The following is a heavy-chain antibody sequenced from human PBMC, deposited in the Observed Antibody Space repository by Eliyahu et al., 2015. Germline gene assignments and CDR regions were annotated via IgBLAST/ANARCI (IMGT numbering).Heavy chain of an antibody. D-gene: IGHD4-23*01. CDR1: DGSYSANY. J-gene: IGHJ4*02. Sequence: QVQIQQWGAGLLKPSXXLSXPCVVYDGSYSANYCSWIRQSPGKGLEWIGEISXSGSTNXNPXLNSRVSISFDTSKNQFSLSLRSVTAADTAFYYCVRSRHGGAAFWGQGTLVTVSS. V-gene: IGHV4-34*02. CDR3: VRSRHGGAAF. CDR2: ISXSGST.